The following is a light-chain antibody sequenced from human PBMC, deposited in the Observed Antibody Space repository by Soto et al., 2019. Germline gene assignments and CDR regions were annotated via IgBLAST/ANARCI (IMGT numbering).Light chain of an antibody. J-gene: IGLJ1*01. V-gene: IGLV2-11*01. Sequence: QSALTQPRSVSGSPGQSVTISCTGTSSDVGGYNYVCWYQQHPGTAPKLMIYDVNERPSGVPDRFSGSKSGNTASLTISGLQAEDGADYYCCSYAGTYTYVFGAGTKLTVL. CDR2: DVN. CDR1: SSDVGGYNY. CDR3: CSYAGTYTYV.